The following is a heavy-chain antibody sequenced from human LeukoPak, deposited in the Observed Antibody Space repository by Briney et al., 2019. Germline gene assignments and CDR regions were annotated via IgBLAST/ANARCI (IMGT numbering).Heavy chain of an antibody. CDR3: ASAGSGLY. Sequence: GGSLRLSCAASGFSFSSYSMNWVRQAPGKGLEWVSYISSSSSTIYYADSVKGRFTISRDNAKNSRYLQMNSLRDEDTAVYYCASAGSGLYWGQGTLVTVSS. CDR2: ISSSSSTI. CDR1: GFSFSSYS. V-gene: IGHV3-48*02. J-gene: IGHJ4*02. D-gene: IGHD6-19*01.